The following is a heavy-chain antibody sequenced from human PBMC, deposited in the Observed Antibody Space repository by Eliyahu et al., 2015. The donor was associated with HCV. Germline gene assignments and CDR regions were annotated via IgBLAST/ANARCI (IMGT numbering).Heavy chain of an antibody. Sequence: EVQLVQSGAEMKKPGESLXISCKASGYXFNXYWXAXVRQMPGKGLEWMGIIYPGDSDTRYSPSFQGQVTISVDKSISTTYLQWSSLKASDTAMYYCARAVVDTAMDPYYFEYWGQGTLVTVSS. D-gene: IGHD5-18*01. CDR1: GYXFNXYW. CDR3: ARAVVDTAMDPYYFEY. V-gene: IGHV5-51*01. J-gene: IGHJ4*02. CDR2: IYPGDSDT.